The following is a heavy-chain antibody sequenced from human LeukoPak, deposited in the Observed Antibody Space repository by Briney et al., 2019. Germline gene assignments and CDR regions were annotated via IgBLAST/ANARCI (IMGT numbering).Heavy chain of an antibody. CDR1: GGSMSSYY. V-gene: IGHV4-59*08. Sequence: EPSETLSLTCTVSGGSMSSYYWSWIRQPPGKGLEWNGYIYYSGSTKYNPSLKSRVTISVDTSKNQFSLKLSSVTAADTAVYYCARGARAGYNLEPFDYWGQGTLVTVSS. CDR3: ARGARAGYNLEPFDY. J-gene: IGHJ4*02. CDR2: IYYSGST. D-gene: IGHD5-24*01.